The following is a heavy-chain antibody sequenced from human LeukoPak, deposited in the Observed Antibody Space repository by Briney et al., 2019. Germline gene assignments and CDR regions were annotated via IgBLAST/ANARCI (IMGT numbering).Heavy chain of an antibody. CDR1: GGSISSGGYY. V-gene: IGHV4-31*03. J-gene: IGHJ4*02. CDR2: IYYSGST. CDR3: ARLDFVWYYDSSGYLYYFDY. Sequence: PSETLSLTCTVSGGSISSGGYYWRWIRQHPGKGLEWIGYIYYSGSTYYNPSLKSRVTISVDTSKNQFSLKLSSVTAADTAVYYCARLDFVWYYDSSGYLYYFDYWGQGTLVTVSS. D-gene: IGHD3-22*01.